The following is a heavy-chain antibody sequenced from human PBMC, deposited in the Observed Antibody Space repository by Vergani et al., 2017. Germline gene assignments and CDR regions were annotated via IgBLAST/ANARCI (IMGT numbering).Heavy chain of an antibody. CDR2: INPNSGGT. D-gene: IGHD3-22*01. Sequence: QVQLVQSGAEVKKPGASVKVSCKASGYTFTGYYMHWVRQAPGQGLEWMGWINPNSGGTNYAQKFQGRVTMTRDTSISTAYMELSRLRSDDTAVYYCALXYYDSSGYYYNPSTRYYYGMDVWGQGTTVTVSS. CDR1: GYTFTGYY. CDR3: ALXYYDSSGYYYNPSTRYYYGMDV. V-gene: IGHV1-2*02. J-gene: IGHJ6*02.